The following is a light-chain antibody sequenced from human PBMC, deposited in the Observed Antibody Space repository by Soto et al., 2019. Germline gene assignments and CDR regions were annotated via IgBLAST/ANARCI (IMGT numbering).Light chain of an antibody. V-gene: IGKV3-11*01. Sequence: EIVLTQSPATLSLSPGERATLSCRASQSVITYLAWYQQKPGQAPRLLIYDASNMATGIPTRFSGSGSGTDFTFYISSLEPEVFAVYYCQHRYNWPPTTFGEGTRLEIK. J-gene: IGKJ5*01. CDR1: QSVITY. CDR2: DAS. CDR3: QHRYNWPPTT.